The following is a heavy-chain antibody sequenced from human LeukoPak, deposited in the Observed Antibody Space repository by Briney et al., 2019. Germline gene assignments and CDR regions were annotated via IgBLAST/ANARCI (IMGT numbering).Heavy chain of an antibody. J-gene: IGHJ4*02. V-gene: IGHV4-38-2*02. Sequence: SETLSLTCTVSGYSISSGYYWGWIRQPPGKGLEWIGSIYHSGSTYYNPSLKSRVTISVDTSKNQFSLKLSSVTAADTAVYYCARVSRITMIVGDYWGQGTLVTVSS. CDR3: ARVSRITMIVGDY. CDR1: GYSISSGYY. CDR2: IYHSGST. D-gene: IGHD3-22*01.